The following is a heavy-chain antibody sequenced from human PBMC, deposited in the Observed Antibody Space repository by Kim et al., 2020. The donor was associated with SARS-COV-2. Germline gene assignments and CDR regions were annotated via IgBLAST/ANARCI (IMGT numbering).Heavy chain of an antibody. V-gene: IGHV3-23*01. D-gene: IGHD3-10*01. Sequence: GGSLRLSCAASGFTFSSYAMSWVRQAPGKGLEWVSAISGSGGSTYYADSVKGRFTISRDNSKNTLYLQMNSLRAEDTAVYYCAKDLHQRKYGSGSYVYWGQGTLVTVSS. CDR2: ISGSGGST. J-gene: IGHJ4*02. CDR3: AKDLHQRKYGSGSYVY. CDR1: GFTFSSYA.